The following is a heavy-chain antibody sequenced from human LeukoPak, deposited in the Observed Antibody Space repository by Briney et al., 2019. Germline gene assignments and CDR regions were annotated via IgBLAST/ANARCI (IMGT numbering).Heavy chain of an antibody. V-gene: IGHV3-30*04. Sequence: GRTLRLSCIASGFTFSKYAMHWVRQSPGKRLEWVAVTSSDGSDKYYADLAKGGFTISRDNSKNTLYLRMNSLRLEDTAMYHCAKGGPDTRGVAFYDWGQGTLVTVSS. D-gene: IGHD2/OR15-2a*01. J-gene: IGHJ1*01. CDR1: GFTFSKYA. CDR3: AKGGPDTRGVAFYD. CDR2: TSSDGSDK.